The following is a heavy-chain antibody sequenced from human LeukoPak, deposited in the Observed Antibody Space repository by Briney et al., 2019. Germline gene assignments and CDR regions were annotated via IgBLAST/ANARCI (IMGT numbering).Heavy chain of an antibody. CDR1: GYTFNVYY. J-gene: IGHJ5*02. CDR2: INPNSGGT. V-gene: IGHV1-2*02. D-gene: IGHD2-15*01. CDR3: ARVVGVVVAAFDP. Sequence: ASVKVSCKASGYTFNVYYIHWVRQAPGQGLEWMAWINPNSGGTNYAQKFQGRVTMTRDTSISTAYMELSRLRSDDTAVYYCARVVGVVVAAFDPWGQGTLVTVSS.